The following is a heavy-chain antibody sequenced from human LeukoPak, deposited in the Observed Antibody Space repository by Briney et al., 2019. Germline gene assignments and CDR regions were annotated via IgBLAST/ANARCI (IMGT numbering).Heavy chain of an antibody. D-gene: IGHD3-22*01. V-gene: IGHV3-30*01. J-gene: IGHJ5*01. CDR2: TSPDGNEK. CDR3: FTGSAYYYDS. Sequence: PGGSLRLSCAASGFTFSRYAMHWVRQAPGKGLEWVAVTSPDGNEKCYADSVKGRFTISRDNSKNTVFLQMNSLSTEDTAVYSCFTGSAYYYDSWGQGTLVTVSS. CDR1: GFTFSRYA.